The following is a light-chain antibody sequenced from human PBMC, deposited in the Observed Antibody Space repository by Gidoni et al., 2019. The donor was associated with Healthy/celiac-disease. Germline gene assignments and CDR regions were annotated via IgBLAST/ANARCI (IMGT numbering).Light chain of an antibody. V-gene: IGKV3-11*01. J-gene: IGKJ5*01. CDR3: QQRSNWPPLT. CDR1: QSVSSY. CDR2: DAS. Sequence: EIVLTQSPATLSLSPGERATLSCRASQSVSSYLAWYQQKPGQAPRLLIYDASNRATGIPARFSGSGSGTDFTLTIRSLEPEDFAVYYCQQRSNWPPLTFXQXTRLEIK.